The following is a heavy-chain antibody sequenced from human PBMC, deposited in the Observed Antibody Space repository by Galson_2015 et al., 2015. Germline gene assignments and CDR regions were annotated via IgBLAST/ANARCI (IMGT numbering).Heavy chain of an antibody. CDR2: VYAGDSDT. CDR3: ARLLRGSGSYYHFDY. J-gene: IGHJ4*02. CDR1: GYTFSDFW. Sequence: QSGAEVKKSGQSLKISCKGSGYTFSDFWIGWVRQMAGKGLEWMGVVYAGDSDTRYNPSFRGQVTISVDKSTSTAYLQWSSLKASDTAMYYCARLLRGSGSYYHFDYWGQGALVTVSS. D-gene: IGHD3-10*01. V-gene: IGHV5-51*01.